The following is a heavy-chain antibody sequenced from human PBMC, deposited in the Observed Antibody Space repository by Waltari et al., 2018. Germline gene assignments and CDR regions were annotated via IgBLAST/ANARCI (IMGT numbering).Heavy chain of an antibody. Sequence: DVQLLESGGGLAQPGRSLRLSCTAAGFPFSNYTLTWVRQAPGKGGGWVAGIRGRGMSRDYADTGKGRFSISRDKSKNTMYMQMNSLRVEDTAVYYCAKSSGYSYGLRLDYWGQGILVTVSS. V-gene: IGHV3-23*01. J-gene: IGHJ4*02. D-gene: IGHD5-18*01. CDR1: GFPFSNYT. CDR2: IRGRGMSR. CDR3: AKSSGYSYGLRLDY.